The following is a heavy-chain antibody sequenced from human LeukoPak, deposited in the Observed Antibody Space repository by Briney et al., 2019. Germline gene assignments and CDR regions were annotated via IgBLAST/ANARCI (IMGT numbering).Heavy chain of an antibody. CDR2: FTSSGGST. CDR1: GFTFTSYA. J-gene: IGHJ4*02. CDR3: AKYCSGGNCYSGLY. D-gene: IGHD2-15*01. Sequence: GGSLRLSCAASGFTFTSYAMTWVRQAPGKGLEWVSTFTSSGGSTYYADSVKGRFTISRDSSKNTLFLQMNSLRAEDTAVYYCAKYCSGGNCYSGLYWGQGTLVTVSS. V-gene: IGHV3-23*01.